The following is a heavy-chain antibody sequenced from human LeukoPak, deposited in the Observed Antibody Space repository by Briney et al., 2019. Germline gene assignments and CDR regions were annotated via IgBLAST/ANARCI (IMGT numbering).Heavy chain of an antibody. D-gene: IGHD3-3*01. V-gene: IGHV1-69*13. CDR2: IIPMLGTP. CDR3: ARGAGRFYDFAYAFDI. Sequence: ASVKVSCKTSGGAFSTFVLSWVRQAPGQGIEWMGGIIPMLGTPNYAQKFQGRVTITADESTSTAYMELSSLRSEDTAVYYCARGAGRFYDFAYAFDIWGERGMVTVSS. CDR1: GGAFSTFV. J-gene: IGHJ3*02.